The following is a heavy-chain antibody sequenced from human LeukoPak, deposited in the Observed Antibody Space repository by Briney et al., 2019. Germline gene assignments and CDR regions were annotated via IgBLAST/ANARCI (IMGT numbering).Heavy chain of an antibody. CDR3: AREKLLDGVAD. D-gene: IGHD2-15*01. CDR1: GGSISSGDYY. Sequence: SETLSLTCTVSGGSISSGDYYWSWIRQPPGKGLEWIGYIYYSGSTYYNPSLKSRVTISVDTSKNQFSLRLSSVTAADTAVYYCAREKLLDGVADWGQGTLVTVSS. V-gene: IGHV4-30-4*01. J-gene: IGHJ4*02. CDR2: IYYSGST.